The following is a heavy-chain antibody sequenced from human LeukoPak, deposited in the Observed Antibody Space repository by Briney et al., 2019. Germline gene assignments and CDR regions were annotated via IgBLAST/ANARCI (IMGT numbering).Heavy chain of an antibody. CDR1: GGSISSYY. V-gene: IGHV4-59*01. CDR3: ARDYYDSSGYYFNWFDP. J-gene: IGHJ5*02. CDR2: IYYSGST. Sequence: PSETLSLTCTVPGGSISSYYWSWIRQPPGKGLEWIGYIYYSGSTNYNPSLKSRVTISVDTSKNQFSLKLSSVTAADTAVYYCARDYYDSSGYYFNWFDPWGQGTLVTVSS. D-gene: IGHD3-22*01.